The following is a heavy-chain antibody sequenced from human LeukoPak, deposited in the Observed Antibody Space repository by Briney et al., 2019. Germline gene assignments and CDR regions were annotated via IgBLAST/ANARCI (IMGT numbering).Heavy chain of an antibody. CDR2: INHSGST. J-gene: IGHJ6*03. V-gene: IGHV4-34*01. Sequence: SETLSLTCAVYGGSSSGYYWSWIRQPPGKGLEWIGEINHSGSTNYNPSLKSRVTISVDTSKNQFSLKLSSVTAADTAVYYCGRASRGTCGYMDVWGKGTTVTVSS. CDR3: GRASRGTCGYMDV. CDR1: GGSSSGYY. D-gene: IGHD2-2*01.